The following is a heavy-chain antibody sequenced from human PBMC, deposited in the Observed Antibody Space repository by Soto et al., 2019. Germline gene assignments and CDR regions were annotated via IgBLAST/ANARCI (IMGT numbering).Heavy chain of an antibody. CDR1: CDSISSSFW. V-gene: IGHV4-4*02. Sequence: SETLSLTCAVSCDSISSSFWWSWVRQPPVKGLEWIGEIYHTESTVYNPSLKSRVTISVDKSKNQFSLNLDSVTAADTAVYYCARSDSGTFDSWGRGILLTVSS. J-gene: IGHJ4*02. CDR2: IYHTEST. D-gene: IGHD4-17*01. CDR3: ARSDSGTFDS.